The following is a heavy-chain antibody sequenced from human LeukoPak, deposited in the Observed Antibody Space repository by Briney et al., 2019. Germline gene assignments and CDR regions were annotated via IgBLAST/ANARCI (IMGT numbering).Heavy chain of an antibody. CDR1: GSSFSRFW. Sequence: PGGSLRLSCAASGSSFSRFWMHWVRLAPGKGLEWVSRVHSDGTTTNYAAPEKGRFTIFKDCAKNTSYLQITSLSAEDPALYCCAKGALTHYYCGRDVWGRGTTVTVSS. CDR3: AKGALTHYYCGRDV. CDR2: VHSDGTTT. J-gene: IGHJ6*02. D-gene: IGHD2-15*01. V-gene: IGHV3-74*01.